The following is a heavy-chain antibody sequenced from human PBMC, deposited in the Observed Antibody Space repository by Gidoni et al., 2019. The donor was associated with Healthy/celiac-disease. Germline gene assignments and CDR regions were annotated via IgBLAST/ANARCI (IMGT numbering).Heavy chain of an antibody. D-gene: IGHD5-18*01. J-gene: IGHJ4*02. CDR1: GFTFSSYS. V-gene: IGHV3-21*01. CDR2: ISSSSSYI. Sequence: EVQLVVSGGGLFKPGGSLRLSCAASGFTFSSYSMNWVRQAPGKGLECVSSISSSSSYIYYADSVKGRFTISRDNAKISLYLQMNSLRAEDTAVYYCARGFSAMVPFDYWGQGTLVTVSS. CDR3: ARGFSAMVPFDY.